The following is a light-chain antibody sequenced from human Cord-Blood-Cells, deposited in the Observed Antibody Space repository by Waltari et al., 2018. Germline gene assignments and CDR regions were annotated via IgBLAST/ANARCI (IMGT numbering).Light chain of an antibody. J-gene: IGKJ5*01. V-gene: IGKV1-33*01. Sequence: DIQMTQSPSSLSAPVGARVTITCQASQDISNYLNWYQQKPGKAPKLLIYDASNLETGVPSRFSGSGSGTDFTFTISSLQPEDIATYYCQQYDNLPITFGQGTRLEIK. CDR2: DAS. CDR3: QQYDNLPIT. CDR1: QDISNY.